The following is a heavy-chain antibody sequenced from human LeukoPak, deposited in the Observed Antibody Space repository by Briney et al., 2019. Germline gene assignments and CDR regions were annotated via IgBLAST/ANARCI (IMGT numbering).Heavy chain of an antibody. J-gene: IGHJ5*02. CDR2: INHSGST. V-gene: IGHV4-34*01. Sequence: SETLSLTCAVYGGSFSGYYWSWIRQPPGKGLEWIGEINHSGSTNYNPSLKSRVTISVDTSKNQFSLKLSSVTAADTAVYYCAGVWIQLWLNWFDPWGQGTLVTVSS. CDR3: AGVWIQLWLNWFDP. D-gene: IGHD5-18*01. CDR1: GGSFSGYY.